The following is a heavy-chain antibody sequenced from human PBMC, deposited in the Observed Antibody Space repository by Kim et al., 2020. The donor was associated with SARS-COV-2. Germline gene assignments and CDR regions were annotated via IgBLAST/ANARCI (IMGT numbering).Heavy chain of an antibody. CDR2: IIPIFGTA. Sequence: SVKVSCKASGGTFSSYAISWVRQAPGQGLEWMGGIIPIFGTANYAQKFQGRVTITADESTSTAYMELSSLRSEDTAVYYCARMDVPYSSGWRINEDYYYYYGMDVWGQGTTVTVSS. V-gene: IGHV1-69*13. CDR1: GGTFSSYA. D-gene: IGHD6-19*01. CDR3: ARMDVPYSSGWRINEDYYYYYGMDV. J-gene: IGHJ6*02.